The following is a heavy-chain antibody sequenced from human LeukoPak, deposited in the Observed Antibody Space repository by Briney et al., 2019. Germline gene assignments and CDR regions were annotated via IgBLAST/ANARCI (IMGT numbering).Heavy chain of an antibody. CDR1: GFTFSNAW. D-gene: IGHD6-13*01. CDR3: TTGSSSWYDEGPFDY. Sequence: GGSLRLSCAASGFTFSNAWMSWVRQAPGKGLEWVGRIKSKTDGGTTDYAAPVKGRFTISRDDSKNTLYLQMNSLKTEDTAVYYCTTGSSSWYDEGPFDYWGQRTLVTVSS. V-gene: IGHV3-15*01. J-gene: IGHJ4*02. CDR2: IKSKTDGGTT.